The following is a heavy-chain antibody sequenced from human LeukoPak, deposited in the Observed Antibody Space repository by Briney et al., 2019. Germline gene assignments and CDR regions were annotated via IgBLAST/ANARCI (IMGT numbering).Heavy chain of an antibody. J-gene: IGHJ4*02. CDR1: GGSFSGYY. V-gene: IGHV4-34*01. CDR2: INHSGST. CDR3: ATRPRKRVGRDC. D-gene: IGHD1-1*01. Sequence: SETLSLTCAVYGGSFSGYYWSWIRQPPGKGLEWIGEINHSGSTNYNPSLKSRVTISVDTSKNQFSLKLSSVTAADTVVYYCATRPRKRVGRDCWGQGTLVTVSS.